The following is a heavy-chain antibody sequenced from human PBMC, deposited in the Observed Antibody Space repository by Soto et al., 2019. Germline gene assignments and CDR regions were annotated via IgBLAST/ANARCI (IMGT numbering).Heavy chain of an antibody. Sequence: QVQLVESGGGMVQPGRSLRLSCAASGFGFSGYGMHWVRQAPGKGLEWVAVIWYDGSNEDYADSVKGRFTISRDNSKNTMYLQMNSLRGEDTAVYYCARATYYFDRSGYYDYFDYWGQGALVTVSS. CDR3: ARATYYFDRSGYYDYFDY. CDR2: IWYDGSNE. J-gene: IGHJ4*02. D-gene: IGHD3-22*01. CDR1: GFGFSGYG. V-gene: IGHV3-33*01.